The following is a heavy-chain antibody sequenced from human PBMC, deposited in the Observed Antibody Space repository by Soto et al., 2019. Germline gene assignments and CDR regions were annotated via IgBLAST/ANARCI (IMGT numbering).Heavy chain of an antibody. D-gene: IGHD2-15*01. CDR3: ACFERCGGGGSCRDNWFDP. CDR2: ISAYNGNT. Sequence: ASVKVSCKASGYTFTSYGISWVRQAPGQGLEWMGWISAYNGNTNYAQKLQGRVTMTTDTSTSTAYMELRSLRSDDTAVYYCACFERCGGGGSCRDNWFDPWGQGTLVTVSS. J-gene: IGHJ5*02. CDR1: GYTFTSYG. V-gene: IGHV1-18*04.